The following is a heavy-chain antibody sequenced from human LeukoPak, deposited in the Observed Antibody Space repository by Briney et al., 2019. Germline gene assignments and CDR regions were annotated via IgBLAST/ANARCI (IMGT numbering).Heavy chain of an antibody. J-gene: IGHJ3*02. CDR2: INPSRGST. D-gene: IGHD1-1*01. CDR3: AKVASTTRRHDAFDI. Sequence: ASVKVSCKASGYTFSSYYMFWVRQAPGQGLEWMGIINPSRGSTSYAQRFQGRVTMTRDMSISTAYMELSRLRSDDTAVYYCAKVASTTRRHDAFDIWGQGTLVTVSS. V-gene: IGHV1-46*01. CDR1: GYTFSSYY.